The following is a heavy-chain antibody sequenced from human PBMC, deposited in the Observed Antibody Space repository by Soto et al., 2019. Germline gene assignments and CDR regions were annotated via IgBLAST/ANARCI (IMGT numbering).Heavy chain of an antibody. CDR3: VRGPTYYYDTSGYAFFDY. D-gene: IGHD3-22*01. CDR2: INNDGSTT. Sequence: GGSLRLSCAASGFTFSSYWMHWVRQAPGKGLVWVSHINNDGSTTSYADSVKGRFTISMDNAKNTLFLQMNSLRAEDTAVYYCVRGPTYYYDTSGYAFFDYWGQGTLVTVSS. CDR1: GFTFSSYW. V-gene: IGHV3-74*01. J-gene: IGHJ4*02.